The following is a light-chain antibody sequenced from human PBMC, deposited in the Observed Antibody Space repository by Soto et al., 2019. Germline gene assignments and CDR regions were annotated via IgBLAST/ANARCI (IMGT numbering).Light chain of an antibody. CDR1: QSAGNF. V-gene: IGKV3D-15*01. CDR3: QQHNQWPIT. CDR2: YIS. J-gene: IGKJ5*01. Sequence: VLTPSSCPLSVSPGXTXXLXXWASQSAGNFLAWYQQKPGQAPRLLIYYISTRATGIPARFSGSGSGTEFTLTINSLQSEDSAVYYCQQHNQWPITFGQGTRLEIK.